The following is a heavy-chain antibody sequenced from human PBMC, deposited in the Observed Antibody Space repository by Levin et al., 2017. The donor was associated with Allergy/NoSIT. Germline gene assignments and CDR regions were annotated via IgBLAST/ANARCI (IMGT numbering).Heavy chain of an antibody. CDR3: AREASSYGYLLLNP. D-gene: IGHD5-18*01. CDR2: IYYSGST. CDR1: GGSISSYY. Sequence: ASETLSLTCTVSGGSISSYYWSWIRQPPGKGLEWIGYIYYSGSTNYNPSLKSRVTISVDTSKNQFSLKLSSVTAADTAVYYCAREASSYGYLLLNPWGQGTLVTVSS. J-gene: IGHJ5*02. V-gene: IGHV4-59*01.